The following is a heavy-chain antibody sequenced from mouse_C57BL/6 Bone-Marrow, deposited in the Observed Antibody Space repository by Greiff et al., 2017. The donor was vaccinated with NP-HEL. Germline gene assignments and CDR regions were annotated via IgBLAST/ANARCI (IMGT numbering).Heavy chain of an antibody. J-gene: IGHJ3*01. CDR1: GYTFTEYT. CDR2: FYPGSGST. V-gene: IGHV1-62-2*01. CDR3: ARHGEEIAHSSMMRAWYGY. D-gene: IGHD2-3*01. Sequence: QVQLQQSGAELVKPGASVKLSCKASGYTFTEYTIHWVKQRSGQGLAWIGWFYPGSGSTKYNEKFKDKATLTADKSSSRGYMEVSRLTSEDSAVYFCARHGEEIAHSSMMRAWYGYWGKGTLVTVS.